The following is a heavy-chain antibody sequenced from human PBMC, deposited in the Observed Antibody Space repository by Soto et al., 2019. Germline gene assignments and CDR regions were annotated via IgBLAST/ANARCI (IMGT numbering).Heavy chain of an antibody. CDR2: IWYDGSNK. J-gene: IGHJ4*02. CDR3: AREGDIVLVVAATTSPLDY. D-gene: IGHD2-15*01. CDR1: GFTFSSYG. V-gene: IGHV3-33*01. Sequence: GGSLRLSCAASGFTFSSYGMHWVRQAPGKGLEWVAVIWYDGSNKYYADSVKGRFTISRDNSKNTLYLQMNGLRAEDTAVYYCAREGDIVLVVAATTSPLDYWGQGTLVTVSS.